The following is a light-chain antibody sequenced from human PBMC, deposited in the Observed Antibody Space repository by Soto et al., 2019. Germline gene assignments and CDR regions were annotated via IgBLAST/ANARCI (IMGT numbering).Light chain of an antibody. Sequence: QPVLTQPPSVSGAPGQGVTISCTGSSSNIGAGYDVHWYRQLPGTAPRLLIYRNTNRPSGVPDRFFGSKSGTSASLAITGLQAEDEADCYCHSYDSSLSGVVFGGGTKLTVL. V-gene: IGLV1-40*01. CDR1: SSNIGAGYD. J-gene: IGLJ2*01. CDR2: RNT. CDR3: HSYDSSLSGVV.